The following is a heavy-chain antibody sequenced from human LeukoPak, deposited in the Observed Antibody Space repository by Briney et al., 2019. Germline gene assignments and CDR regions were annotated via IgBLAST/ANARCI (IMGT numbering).Heavy chain of an antibody. CDR2: ISYSGST. V-gene: IGHV4-59*01. CDR1: GGSISTYH. Sequence: AGTLSLTCTVSGGSISTYHWSWIRQPPEKGLEWIGYISYSGSTTYNPSLQSRVTISVSTSKNQFSLKLTSVTAADTAVYYCAREPTLTTFGYWGQGTLVTASS. D-gene: IGHD4-17*01. CDR3: AREPTLTTFGY. J-gene: IGHJ4*02.